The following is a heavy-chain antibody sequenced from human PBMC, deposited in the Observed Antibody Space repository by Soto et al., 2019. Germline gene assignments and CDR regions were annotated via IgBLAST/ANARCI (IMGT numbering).Heavy chain of an antibody. V-gene: IGHV4-4*07. CDR1: GGSISSYY. D-gene: IGHD6-6*01. CDR2: IYTSGST. Sequence: SETLSLTCTVSGGSISSYYWSWIRQPAGKGLEWIGRIYTSGSTNYNPSLKSRVTMSVDTSKNQFSLKLSSVTAADTAVYYCARDGNHNSSSPFVIGYWGRGTLVTVSS. J-gene: IGHJ4*02. CDR3: ARDGNHNSSSPFVIGY.